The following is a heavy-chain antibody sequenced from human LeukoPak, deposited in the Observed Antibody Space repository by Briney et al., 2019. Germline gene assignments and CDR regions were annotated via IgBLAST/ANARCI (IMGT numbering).Heavy chain of an antibody. D-gene: IGHD1-1*01. CDR2: IKQDGSEK. Sequence: GGSLRLSCAASGFTFSSYWMSWGRQAPGKGLEWVANIKQDGSEKYYVDSVKGRFTISRDNAKNSLYLQMNSLRAEDTAVYYCARDFPAGTTDYWGQGTLVTVSP. V-gene: IGHV3-7*01. CDR3: ARDFPAGTTDY. CDR1: GFTFSSYW. J-gene: IGHJ4*02.